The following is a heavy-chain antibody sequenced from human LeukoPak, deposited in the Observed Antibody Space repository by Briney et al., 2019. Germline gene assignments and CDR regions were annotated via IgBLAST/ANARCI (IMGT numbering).Heavy chain of an antibody. V-gene: IGHV1-69*13. Sequence: SVKVSCKASGYTFTSYDINWVRQAPGQGLEWMGGIIPIFGTANYAQKFQGRVTITADESTSTAYMELSSLRSEDTAVYYCARDRGIVVPASGVFRAFDIWGQGTMVTVSS. D-gene: IGHD2-2*01. J-gene: IGHJ3*02. CDR1: GYTFTSYD. CDR3: ARDRGIVVPASGVFRAFDI. CDR2: IIPIFGTA.